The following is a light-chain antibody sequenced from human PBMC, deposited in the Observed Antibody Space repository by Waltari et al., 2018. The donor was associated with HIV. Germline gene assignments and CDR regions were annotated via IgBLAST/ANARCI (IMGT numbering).Light chain of an antibody. CDR1: QNVLSRSNIRNN. CDR2: WAS. J-gene: IGKJ4*01. Sequence: DIVMTQSPASLAVSLGERATIHCKSTQNVLSRSNIRNNLAWYQQKPGQPPKLLFYWASARESGVPGRFSGSGSGTDFTLTISSLQAEDVAVYYCQQYYTDTPTFGGGTKVEIK. V-gene: IGKV4-1*01. CDR3: QQYYTDTPT.